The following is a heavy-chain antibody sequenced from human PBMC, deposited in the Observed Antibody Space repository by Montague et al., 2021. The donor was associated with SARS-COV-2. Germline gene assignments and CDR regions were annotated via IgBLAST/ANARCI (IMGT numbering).Heavy chain of an antibody. CDR2: INPGGSDT. V-gene: IGHV5-51*01. J-gene: IGHJ5*02. Sequence: QSGAEVKLPGESLKISCKTSGYNFTRYWIGWVRQMPGKGLEWMGIINPGGSDTKYSPSFQGQVTISADESIGTAYLQWSSLKTSDTAMYYCARQPSNWYDPWGQGTLVTVSS. CDR3: ARQPSNWYDP. CDR1: GYNFTRYW.